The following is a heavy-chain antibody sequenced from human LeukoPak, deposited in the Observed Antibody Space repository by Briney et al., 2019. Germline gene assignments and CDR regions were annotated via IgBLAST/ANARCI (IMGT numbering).Heavy chain of an antibody. CDR2: IYPGDSDI. D-gene: IGHD3-22*01. CDR1: GYSFTNYW. CDR3: TRQGVYYSDSSAFYY. Sequence: GESLKISCKGSGYSFTNYWIGWVRQMPGKGLELMGSIYPGDSDIRYSPSFQGQVTISADRSFTTAYLQWRSQKTSGTSIYYCTRQGVYYSDSSAFYYWGQGTRVTVSS. J-gene: IGHJ4*02. V-gene: IGHV5-51*01.